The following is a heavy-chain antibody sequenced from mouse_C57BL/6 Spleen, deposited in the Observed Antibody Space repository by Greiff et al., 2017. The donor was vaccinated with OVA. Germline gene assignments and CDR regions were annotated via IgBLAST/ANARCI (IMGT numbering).Heavy chain of an antibody. CDR3: ARGYDYDVWFAY. CDR2: IDPSDSYT. Sequence: VQLQQSGAELVMPGASVKLSCKASGYTFTSYWMHWVKQRPGQGLEWIGEIDPSDSYTNYNQKFKGKSTLTVDKSSSTAYMQLSSLTSEDSAVYYCARGYDYDVWFAYWGQGTLVTVSA. CDR1: GYTFTSYW. D-gene: IGHD2-4*01. J-gene: IGHJ3*01. V-gene: IGHV1-69*01.